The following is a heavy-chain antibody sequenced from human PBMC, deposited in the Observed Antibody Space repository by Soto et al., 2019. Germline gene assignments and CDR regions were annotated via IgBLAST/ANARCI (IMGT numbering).Heavy chain of an antibody. CDR1: GFTFSDHY. CDR3: AREITMVRGVMSPYYYYYGMDV. V-gene: IGHV3-72*01. CDR2: TRNKANSYTT. D-gene: IGHD3-10*01. J-gene: IGHJ6*02. Sequence: GGSLRLSCAAAGFTFSDHYMDWVRQAPGKGLEWVGRTRNKANSYTTEYAASVKGRFTISRDDSKNSLYLQMNSLKTEDTAVYYCAREITMVRGVMSPYYYYYGMDVWGQGTTVTVSS.